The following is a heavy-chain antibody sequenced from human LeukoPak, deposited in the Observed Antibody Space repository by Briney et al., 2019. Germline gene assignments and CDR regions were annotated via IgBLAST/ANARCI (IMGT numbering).Heavy chain of an antibody. CDR2: FDYSGST. CDR3: ARHGSAGTA. V-gene: IGHV4-39*01. CDR1: GGSIRGTSYY. J-gene: IGHJ4*02. D-gene: IGHD6-13*01. Sequence: SETLSLTCTVSGGSIRGTSYYWGWIRQPPGKGLEWIGSFDYSGSTYYNASLNSRVTISIDTANKQFSLKLTSVIAADTAVYYCARHGSAGTARGQGTQVTVSS.